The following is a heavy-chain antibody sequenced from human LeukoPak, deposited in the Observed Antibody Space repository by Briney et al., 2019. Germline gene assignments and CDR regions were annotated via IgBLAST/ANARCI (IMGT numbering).Heavy chain of an antibody. V-gene: IGHV1-8*03. CDR1: GYTFTSYD. Sequence: ASVKVSCKASGYTFTSYDINWVRQATGQGLEWMGWMNPNSGNTGYAQKFQGRVTITRNTSISTAYMELSSLRSEDTAVYYCARIGPPSSGWYDGVPDAWGKGTTVTVSS. CDR2: MNPNSGNT. D-gene: IGHD6-19*01. CDR3: ARIGPPSSGWYDGVPDA. J-gene: IGHJ6*04.